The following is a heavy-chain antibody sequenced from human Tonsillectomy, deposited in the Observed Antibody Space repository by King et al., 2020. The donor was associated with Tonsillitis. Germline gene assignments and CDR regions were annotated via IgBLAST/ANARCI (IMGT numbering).Heavy chain of an antibody. CDR2: IIPIFGTA. CDR3: AREMRDIVVVPAPKRPWYFDL. J-gene: IGHJ2*01. V-gene: IGHV1-69*01. Sequence: QLVQSGAEVKKPGSSVKISCKASGGTFSSYAISWVRQAPGQGLEWMGGIIPIFGTANYAQKFQGRVTITAGESTSTAYMELSSLRSEDTAVYYCAREMRDIVVVPAPKRPWYFDLWGRGTLVTVSS. CDR1: GGTFSSYA. D-gene: IGHD2-2*01.